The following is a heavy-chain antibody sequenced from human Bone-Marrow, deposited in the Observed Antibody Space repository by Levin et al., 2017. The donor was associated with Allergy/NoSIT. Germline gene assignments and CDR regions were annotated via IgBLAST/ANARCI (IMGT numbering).Heavy chain of an antibody. CDR3: DSVIIWNQYYLDV. J-gene: IGHJ6*02. D-gene: IGHD2/OR15-2a*01. CDR2: IYYNGST. CDR1: GGSISSNNYY. V-gene: IGHV4-39*07. Sequence: SQTLSLTCTVSGGSISSNNYYWGWIRQPPGKGLEWIGSIYYNGSTYYNPSLKIRVTILVDTSKNQFSLKLTSVTAADTAVYYCDSVIIWNQYYLDVWGQGTTVTVSS.